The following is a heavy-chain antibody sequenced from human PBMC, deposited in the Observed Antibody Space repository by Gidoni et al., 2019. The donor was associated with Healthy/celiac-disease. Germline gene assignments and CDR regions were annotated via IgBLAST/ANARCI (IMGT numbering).Heavy chain of an antibody. CDR2: IWYDGSNK. D-gene: IGHD2-15*01. J-gene: IGHJ6*02. Sequence: QVQLVESGGGVVQAGRSLRLSCEAAGFTFSSYGRHWVRQAPGKGLEWVAVIWYDGSNKYYADSVKGRFTISRDNSKITLYLQMNSLRAEDTAVYYCARDLVAATTAPDYYYYGMDVWGQGTTVTVSS. CDR1: GFTFSSYG. V-gene: IGHV3-33*01. CDR3: ARDLVAATTAPDYYYYGMDV.